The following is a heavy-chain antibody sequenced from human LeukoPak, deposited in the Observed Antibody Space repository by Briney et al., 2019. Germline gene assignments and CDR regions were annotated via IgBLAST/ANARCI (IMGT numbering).Heavy chain of an antibody. CDR3: ARDLGYCSGGSCYSGYRPDYGMDV. D-gene: IGHD2-15*01. CDR1: GESFSGYY. J-gene: IGHJ6*02. CDR2: INHSGST. Sequence: SETLSLTCALYGESFSGYYWSWIRQPPGKGLEWIGEINHSGSTNYNPSLKSRVTISVDTSKNQFSLKLSSVTAADTAVYYCARDLGYCSGGSCYSGYRPDYGMDVWGQGTTVTVSS. V-gene: IGHV4-34*01.